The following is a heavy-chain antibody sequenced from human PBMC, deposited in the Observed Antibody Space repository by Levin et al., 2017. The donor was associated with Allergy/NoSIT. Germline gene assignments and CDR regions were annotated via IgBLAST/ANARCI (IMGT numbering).Heavy chain of an antibody. J-gene: IGHJ3*02. D-gene: IGHD4-17*01. CDR2: LYYSVST. CDR3: ARAPYGDYTAFDI. V-gene: IGHV4-59*01. Sequence: PSETLSLTCTVSGGSISSYYWSWIRQPPGKGLEWLVYLYYSVSTPYHPSLKSRVTISVDTSKNQFSLKLSSVTAADTAVYYCARAPYGDYTAFDIWGQGTMVTVSS. CDR1: GGSISSYY.